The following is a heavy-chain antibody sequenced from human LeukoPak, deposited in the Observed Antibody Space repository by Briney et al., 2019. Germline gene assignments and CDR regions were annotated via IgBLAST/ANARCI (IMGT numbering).Heavy chain of an antibody. Sequence: PGGSLRLSCAASGIIFSNYAMHWVRQGPGKGLECISPISSDGGSTYYANSVKGRFTISRDNSKNTLYLQMGSLRAEDMAVYYCARGRQGAKTRYFDLWGRGTRVTVSS. D-gene: IGHD1-26*01. CDR1: GIIFSNYA. J-gene: IGHJ2*01. CDR3: ARGRQGAKTRYFDL. V-gene: IGHV3-64*01. CDR2: ISSDGGST.